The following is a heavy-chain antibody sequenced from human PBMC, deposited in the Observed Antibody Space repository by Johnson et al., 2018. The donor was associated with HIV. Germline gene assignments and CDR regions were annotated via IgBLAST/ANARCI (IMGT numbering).Heavy chain of an antibody. CDR3: ARDWDYYDSSGYYYANMVDAFDV. D-gene: IGHD3-22*01. Sequence: EVLLLESGGGLIQPGGSLRLSCAASGFTVSSNYMSWVRQAPGKGLEWVSVIYSGGSTYYADSVKGRFTISRDNSKNTLYLQMNSLRAEDTAVYYCARDWDYYDSSGYYYANMVDAFDVWGQGQWSPSLQ. CDR2: IYSGGST. CDR1: GFTVSSNY. J-gene: IGHJ3*01. V-gene: IGHV3-53*01.